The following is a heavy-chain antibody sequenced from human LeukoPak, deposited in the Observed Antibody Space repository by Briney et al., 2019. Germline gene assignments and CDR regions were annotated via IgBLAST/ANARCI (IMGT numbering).Heavy chain of an antibody. Sequence: GGSLRLSCAASGFTFSSYGMHWVRQAPGKGLEWVAVISYDGSNKYYADSVKGRFTISRDNSKNTLYLQMNCLRAEDTAVYYCAKDGLNLYYYDSSGYLVDWGQGTLVTVSS. CDR3: AKDGLNLYYYDSSGYLVD. CDR1: GFTFSSYG. CDR2: ISYDGSNK. D-gene: IGHD3-22*01. J-gene: IGHJ4*02. V-gene: IGHV3-30*18.